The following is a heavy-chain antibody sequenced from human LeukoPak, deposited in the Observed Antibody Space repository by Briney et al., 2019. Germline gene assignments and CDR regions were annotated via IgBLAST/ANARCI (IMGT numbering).Heavy chain of an antibody. V-gene: IGHV3-21*04. CDR3: AKEGFSSNTHDYYYYYMDV. J-gene: IGHJ6*03. D-gene: IGHD6-13*01. CDR2: ISSGSSYT. CDR1: GFTLSRYS. Sequence: PGGSLRLSCAASGFTLSRYSMNWVRQAPGKGLEWVSSISSGSSYTYYAGSVKGRFTISRDNAKNSLYLQMNSLRAEDTAVYYCAKEGFSSNTHDYYYYYMDVWGKGTTVTISS.